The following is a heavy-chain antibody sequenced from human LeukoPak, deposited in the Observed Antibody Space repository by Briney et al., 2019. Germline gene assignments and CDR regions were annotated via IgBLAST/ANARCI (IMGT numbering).Heavy chain of an antibody. CDR3: ARASPADYDFWSGYYRYYFDY. Sequence: SETLSLTCTVSGDSISSYYWSWIRQPPGKGLEWIGYIYYSGNTNYNPSLKSRVTILVDTSKNQFSLKLSSVTAADTAVYYCARASPADYDFWSGYYRYYFDYWGQGTLVTVSS. J-gene: IGHJ4*02. CDR2: IYYSGNT. V-gene: IGHV4-59*01. D-gene: IGHD3-3*01. CDR1: GDSISSYY.